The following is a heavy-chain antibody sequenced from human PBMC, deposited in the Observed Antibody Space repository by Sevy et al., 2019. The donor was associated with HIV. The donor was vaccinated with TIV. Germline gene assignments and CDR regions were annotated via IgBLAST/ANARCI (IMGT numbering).Heavy chain of an antibody. D-gene: IGHD3-3*01. CDR3: AREGVDFWSGPVDFDYGMDV. Sequence: GGSLRLSCVASGFTFSDHYMHWVRHAPGKGLVWVSRINTHGTNTIYADYVKGRFTISRDNAKNTVSLQMNSLRADDTGVYYCAREGVDFWSGPVDFDYGMDVWGQGTTVTVSS. CDR2: INTHGTNT. V-gene: IGHV3-74*01. J-gene: IGHJ6*02. CDR1: GFTFSDHY.